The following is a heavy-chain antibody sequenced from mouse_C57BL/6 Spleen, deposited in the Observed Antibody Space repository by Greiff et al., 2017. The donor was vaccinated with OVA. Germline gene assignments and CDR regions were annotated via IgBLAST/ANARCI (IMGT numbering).Heavy chain of an antibody. CDR2: IDPSDSYT. V-gene: IGHV1-59*01. J-gene: IGHJ2*01. CDR1: GYTFTSYW. Sequence: VQLQQPGAELVRPGTSVKLSCKASGYTFTSYWMHWVKQRPGQGLEWIGVIDPSDSYTNYNQKFKGKATLTVDTSSSTAYMQLSSLTSEDSAVYYCAGWLLDFDYWGQGTTLTVSS. CDR3: AGWLLDFDY. D-gene: IGHD2-3*01.